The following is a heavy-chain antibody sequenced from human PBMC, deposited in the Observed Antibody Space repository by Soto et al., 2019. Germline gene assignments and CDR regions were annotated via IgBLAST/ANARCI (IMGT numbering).Heavy chain of an antibody. CDR1: GFSLNPRGVG. V-gene: IGHV2-5*01. D-gene: IGHD3-9*01. CDR2: IFWNDDK. Sequence: SGPTLVNPTQTLTLTCTFSGFSLNPRGVGVGWIRQPPGEALEWLAVIFWNDDKRYSPSLKTRLTITKDTSKNQVTLTMTNMDPVDTATSYFASSSFALGHDIWLLTSFVRWGQGYLVTVYS. J-gene: IGHJ4*01. CDR3: ASSSFALGHDIWLLTSFVR.